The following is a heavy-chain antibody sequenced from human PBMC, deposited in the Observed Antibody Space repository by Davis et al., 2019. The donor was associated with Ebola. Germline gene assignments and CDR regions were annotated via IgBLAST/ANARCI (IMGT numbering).Heavy chain of an antibody. J-gene: IGHJ2*01. CDR2: IKQDGSEK. CDR3: ARVEDYGDPGNFDL. D-gene: IGHD4-17*01. CDR1: GFTFSSYW. Sequence: PGGSLRLSCAASGFTFSSYWMSWVRQAPGKGLEWVANIKQDGSEKYYVDSVKGRFTISRDNAKNSLYLQMNSLRAEDTAVYYCARVEDYGDPGNFDLWGRGTLVTVSS. V-gene: IGHV3-7*01.